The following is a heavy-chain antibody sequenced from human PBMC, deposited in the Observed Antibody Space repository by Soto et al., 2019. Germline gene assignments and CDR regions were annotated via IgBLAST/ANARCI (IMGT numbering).Heavy chain of an antibody. CDR3: DIPIVIHPPSYYYYGIDV. V-gene: IGHV4-34*01. CDR2: INHSGST. D-gene: IGHD3-16*02. J-gene: IGHJ6*02. Sequence: PSETLSLTCAVYGGSFSGYYWSWIRQPPGKGLEWIGEINHSGSTNYNPSLKSRVTISVDTSKNQFSLKLSSVTAADTAVYYCDIPIVIHPPSYYYYGIDVSGQPPSLTVSS. CDR1: GGSFSGYY.